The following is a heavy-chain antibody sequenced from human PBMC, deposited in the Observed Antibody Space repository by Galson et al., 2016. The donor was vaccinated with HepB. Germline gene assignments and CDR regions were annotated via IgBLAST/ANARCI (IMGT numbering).Heavy chain of an antibody. Sequence: SVKVSCKASGYTFSGYYMHWVRQAPGQGLEWMGWSNPDSGGTNYAQKFQGRVTMTRDTSISTAYMELSRLRSDDTAVYYCAKDRRVVWFGELDYAMDVWGQGTTVTVSS. CDR2: SNPDSGGT. D-gene: IGHD3-10*01. V-gene: IGHV1-2*02. J-gene: IGHJ6*02. CDR3: AKDRRVVWFGELDYAMDV. CDR1: GYTFSGYY.